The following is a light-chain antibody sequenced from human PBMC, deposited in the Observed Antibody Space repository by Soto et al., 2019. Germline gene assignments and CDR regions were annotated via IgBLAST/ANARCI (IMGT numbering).Light chain of an antibody. CDR3: QQYGGSPRT. V-gene: IGKV3-20*01. J-gene: IGKJ1*01. CDR1: QSINSF. Sequence: EIVFTQSPGTLSLSPGEGATLSCRAGQSINSFLAWYQQRRGQAPRLLIHGASNRATGIPDRFSGSGSGPDFTLTISRLEPEDFAVYYCQQYGGSPRTFGQGTKVDIK. CDR2: GAS.